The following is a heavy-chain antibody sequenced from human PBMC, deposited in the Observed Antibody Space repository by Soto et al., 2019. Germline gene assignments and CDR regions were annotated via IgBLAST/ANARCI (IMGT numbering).Heavy chain of an antibody. V-gene: IGHV5-51*01. CDR2: IYPGDSDT. D-gene: IGHD4-17*01. CDR1: GYSFTSYW. Sequence: GESLKISCKGSGYSFTSYWIGWVRQMPGEGLELMGIIYPGDSDTRYSPSFQGQVTISADKSISTAYLQWSSLKAPDTATYYCARHATHDYGDYALSYFDSWGQGTLVTVPS. CDR3: ARHATHDYGDYALSYFDS. J-gene: IGHJ4*02.